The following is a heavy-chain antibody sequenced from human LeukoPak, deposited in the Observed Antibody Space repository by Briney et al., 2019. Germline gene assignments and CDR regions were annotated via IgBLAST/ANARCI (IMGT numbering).Heavy chain of an antibody. J-gene: IGHJ4*02. Sequence: PGGSLRLSCAASGFTFSSYAMSWVRQAPGKGLEWVSAISGSGGSTYYADSVKGRFTIARANSKNTMYLQMNSLTADDTAVYDCAKSLIQGVDAISYDYWGQGTLVTVSS. CDR2: ISGSGGST. V-gene: IGHV3-23*01. D-gene: IGHD2-15*01. CDR1: GFTFSSYA. CDR3: AKSLIQGVDAISYDY.